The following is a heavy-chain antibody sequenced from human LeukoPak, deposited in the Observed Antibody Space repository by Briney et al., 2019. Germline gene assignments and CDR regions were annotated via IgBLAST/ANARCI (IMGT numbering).Heavy chain of an antibody. CDR1: GGSFSDYY. CDR3: ARYNWNYDY. J-gene: IGHJ4*02. V-gene: IGHV4-34*01. CDR2: INHSGST. D-gene: IGHD1-7*01. Sequence: SETLSLTCRVYGGSFSDYYWSWIRQPPGKGLEWIGEINHSGSTTYNPSLKSRVTISIDMSKNNFSLKLTSVTAADTAVYFCARYNWNYDYWGQGTLVGVSS.